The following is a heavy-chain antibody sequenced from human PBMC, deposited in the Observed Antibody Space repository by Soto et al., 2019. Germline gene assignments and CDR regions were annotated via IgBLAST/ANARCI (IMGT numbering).Heavy chain of an antibody. J-gene: IGHJ4*02. CDR3: ASQARDFWSGYYYDY. CDR1: GGSISSYY. Sequence: SETLSLTCTVSGGSISSYYWSWIRQPPGKGLEWIGYIYYSGSTNYNPSLKSRVTISVDTSKNQFSLKLSSVTAADTAVYYCASQARDFWSGYYYDYWGQGTLGTVSS. D-gene: IGHD3-3*01. CDR2: IYYSGST. V-gene: IGHV4-59*01.